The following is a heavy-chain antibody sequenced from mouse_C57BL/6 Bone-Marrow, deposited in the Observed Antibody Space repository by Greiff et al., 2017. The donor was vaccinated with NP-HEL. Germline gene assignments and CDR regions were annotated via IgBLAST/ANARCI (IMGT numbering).Heavy chain of an antibody. CDR2: VDPEDGET. D-gene: IGHD1-1*01. CDR1: GFNIKDYY. Sequence: EVKLQESGAELVKPGASVKLSCTASGFNIKDYYMHWVKQRTEQGLEWIGRVDPEDGETKYAPKFQGKATITADTASNTAYLQLSSLTSEDTAVYYCARWGTTVVNFDVGGTGTTVTVSS. J-gene: IGHJ1*03. CDR3: ARWGTTVVNFDV. V-gene: IGHV14-2*01.